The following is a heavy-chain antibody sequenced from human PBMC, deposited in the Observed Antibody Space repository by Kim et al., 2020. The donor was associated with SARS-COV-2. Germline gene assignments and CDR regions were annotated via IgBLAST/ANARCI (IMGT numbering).Heavy chain of an antibody. J-gene: IGHJ5*02. CDR1: GGSISSSSYY. CDR2: IYYSGST. Sequence: SETLSLTCTVSGGSISSSSYYWGWIRQPPGKGLEWIGSIYYSGSTYYNPSLKSRVTISVDTSKNQFSLKLSSVTAADTAEYYCARHSYGSGSQNWFDPWGQGTLVTVSS. V-gene: IGHV4-39*01. CDR3: ARHSYGSGSQNWFDP. D-gene: IGHD3-10*01.